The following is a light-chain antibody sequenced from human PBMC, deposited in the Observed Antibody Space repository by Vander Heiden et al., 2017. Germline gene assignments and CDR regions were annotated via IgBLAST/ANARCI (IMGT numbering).Light chain of an antibody. CDR3: AAWDDSLNALR. CDR2: NNN. J-gene: IGLJ2*01. CDR1: SSHIGRNA. V-gene: IGLV1-44*01. Sequence: QSVLTQPPSTSGTPGQRVTISCSGSSSHIGRNAVNWYQQLPGTAPKLLIHNNNQRPSGVPDRFSGSQSGTSASLAISGLESEDEADYYCAAWDDSLNALRFGGGTKLTVL.